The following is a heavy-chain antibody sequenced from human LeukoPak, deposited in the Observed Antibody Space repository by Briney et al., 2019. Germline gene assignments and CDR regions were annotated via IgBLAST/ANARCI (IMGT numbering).Heavy chain of an antibody. D-gene: IGHD3-3*01. Sequence: SETLSLTCTVSGVSINGHYWSWIRQPPGKVLEWIGFIYDNESANYKSSLESRVTMTVDTSKNQVSLKLNSVTAADTAVYYCARVLQNYYHLDVWGEGTTATVSS. CDR2: IYDNESA. CDR1: GVSINGHY. CDR3: ARVLQNYYHLDV. J-gene: IGHJ6*03. V-gene: IGHV4-59*11.